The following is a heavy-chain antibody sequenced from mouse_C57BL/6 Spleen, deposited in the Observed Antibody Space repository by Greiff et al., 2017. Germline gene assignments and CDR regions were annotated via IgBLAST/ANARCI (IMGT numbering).Heavy chain of an antibody. Sequence: EVQLVESGGGLVKPGGSLKLSCAASGFTFSSYTMSWVRQTPEKRLEWVATISGGGGNTYYPDSVKGRFTISRDNAKNTLYLQMSSLRSEDTALYYCARAGLQATFYAMDYWGQGTSVTVSS. J-gene: IGHJ4*01. CDR3: ARAGLQATFYAMDY. CDR2: ISGGGGNT. V-gene: IGHV5-9*01. CDR1: GFTFSSYT. D-gene: IGHD3-2*02.